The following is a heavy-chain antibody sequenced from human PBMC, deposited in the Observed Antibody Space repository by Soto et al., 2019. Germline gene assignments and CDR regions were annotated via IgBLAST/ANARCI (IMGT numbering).Heavy chain of an antibody. CDR3: AGAIAVSGTRAFDI. J-gene: IGHJ3*02. V-gene: IGHV4-59*12. CDR2: IYYSGST. CDR1: GGSISSYY. Sequence: SETLSLTCTVSGGSISSYYWSWIRQPPGKGLEWIGYIYYSGSTNYNPSLKSRVTISVDTSKNQFSLKLSSVTAADTAVYYCAGAIAVSGTRAFDIWGQGTMVTVSS. D-gene: IGHD6-19*01.